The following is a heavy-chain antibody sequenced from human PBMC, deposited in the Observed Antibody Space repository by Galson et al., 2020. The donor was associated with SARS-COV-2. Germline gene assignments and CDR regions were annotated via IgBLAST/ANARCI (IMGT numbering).Heavy chain of an antibody. CDR1: GFTFSSYA. J-gene: IGHJ4*02. V-gene: IGHV3-30*04. D-gene: IGHD6-19*01. CDR3: ARDHFPTVACTMDY. CDR2: ISYDGSNK. Sequence: GGSLRLSCAASGFTFSSYAMHWVRQAPGKGLEWVAVISYDGSNKYYADSVKGRFTISRDNSKNTLYLQMNSLRAEDTAVYYCARDHFPTVACTMDYWGQGTLVTVSS.